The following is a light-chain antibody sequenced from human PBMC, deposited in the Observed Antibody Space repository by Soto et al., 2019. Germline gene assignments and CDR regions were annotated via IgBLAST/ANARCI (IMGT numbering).Light chain of an antibody. V-gene: IGLV1-51*01. CDR3: GTWDSSLNVVV. J-gene: IGLJ2*01. CDR2: DNT. Sequence: QSVLTQSSSVSAAAGQQVTISCSGSYSNIGSNFVSWYQHFPGSAPKLVIYDNTQRPSGIPDRFSGSKSGSSATLGITGLQTGDEADYYCGTWDSSLNVVVFGGGTKLTVL. CDR1: YSNIGSNF.